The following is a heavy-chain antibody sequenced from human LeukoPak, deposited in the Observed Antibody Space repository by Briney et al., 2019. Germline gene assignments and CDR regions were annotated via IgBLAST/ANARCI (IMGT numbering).Heavy chain of an antibody. D-gene: IGHD6-13*01. V-gene: IGHV3-11*04. CDR2: ISSSGSTI. CDR3: ARAGLYSSSSNSYFDY. CDR1: GFTFSDYY. Sequence: GGSLRLSCAASGFTFSDYYMSWIRQAPGKGLEWVSYISSSGSTIYYADSVKGRFTISRDNAKNSLYLQMNSLRAEDTAVYYCARAGLYSSSSNSYFDYWGQGTLVTVSS. J-gene: IGHJ4*02.